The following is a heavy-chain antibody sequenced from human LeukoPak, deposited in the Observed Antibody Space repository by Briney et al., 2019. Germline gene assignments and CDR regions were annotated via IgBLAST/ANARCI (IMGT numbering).Heavy chain of an antibody. J-gene: IGHJ6*02. CDR2: IYSGGST. V-gene: IGHV3-66*01. CDR1: GFTVSINY. Sequence: GGSLRLSCAASGFTVSINYMSWVRQAPGKGLEWVTLIYSGGSTYYADSVQGRFTISRDNSKNTLYLQMNSLRAGDTAVYYCASRDKGYYHGMDVWGQGTTVTVSS. D-gene: IGHD5-24*01. CDR3: ASRDKGYYHGMDV.